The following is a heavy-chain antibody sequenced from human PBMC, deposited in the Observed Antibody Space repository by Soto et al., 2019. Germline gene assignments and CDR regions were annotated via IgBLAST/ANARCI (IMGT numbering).Heavy chain of an antibody. V-gene: IGHV3-66*01. CDR3: VRDLGGRFDY. Sequence: PGGSLRLSCAASGFTVSSNYMSWVRQAPGKGLEWVSVIHSGGSTYYADSVKGRFTISRDISKNTLYLQMNSLRAEDAAVYYCVRDLGGRFDYWGQGTLVTVSS. CDR2: IHSGGST. J-gene: IGHJ4*02. CDR1: GFTVSSNY. D-gene: IGHD3-16*01.